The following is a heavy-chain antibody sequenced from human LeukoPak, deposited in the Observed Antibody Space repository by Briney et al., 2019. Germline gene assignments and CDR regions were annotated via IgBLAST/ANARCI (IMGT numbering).Heavy chain of an antibody. CDR1: GYTFTTYT. Sequence: GASVKVSCKASGYTFTTYTMNWVRQAPGQGLEWMGWINTNTGNPTYAQGFTGRFVFSSDTSVSTAYLQISSLKAEDTAVYYCARALMRLGELSLPSYWGQGTLVTVSP. V-gene: IGHV7-4-1*02. J-gene: IGHJ4*02. CDR2: INTNTGNP. CDR3: ARALMRLGELSLPSY. D-gene: IGHD3-16*02.